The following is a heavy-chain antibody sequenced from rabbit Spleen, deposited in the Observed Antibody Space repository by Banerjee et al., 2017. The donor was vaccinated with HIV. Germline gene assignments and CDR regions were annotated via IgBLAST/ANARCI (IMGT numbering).Heavy chain of an antibody. CDR1: GFTLSSYY. V-gene: IGHV1S7*01. CDR2: IDPVFGST. J-gene: IGHJ4*01. D-gene: IGHD1-1*01. CDR3: ARDLVAVIGWNFNL. Sequence: QLKESGGGLVQPGGSLKLFCKASGFTLSSYYMNWVRQAPGKGLEWIGYIDPVFGSTYYANWVDGRFTISSHNAQNTLYLQLNSLTAADTATYFCARDLVAVIGWNFNLWGPGTLVTVS.